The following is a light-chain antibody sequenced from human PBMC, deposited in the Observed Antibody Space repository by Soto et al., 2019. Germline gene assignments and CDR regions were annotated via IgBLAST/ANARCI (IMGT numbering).Light chain of an antibody. J-gene: IGKJ5*01. V-gene: IGKV1-33*01. Sequence: DIQMTQSPSSLSASVGDRVTITCQASQDISNYLNWYQQKPGKAPKLLIYDASNLETGVPSRFSGSGSGTDFTFTISSLQPEDIATYYCQQCPITFGQGTRLEIK. CDR2: DAS. CDR3: QQCPIT. CDR1: QDISNY.